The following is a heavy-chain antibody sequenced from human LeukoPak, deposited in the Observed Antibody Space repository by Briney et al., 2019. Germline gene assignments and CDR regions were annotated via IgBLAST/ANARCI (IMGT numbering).Heavy chain of an antibody. CDR2: IYRDET. V-gene: IGHV3-53*01. Sequence: PGGSLRLSCAAAGFTVSSNYVSWVRQAPGKGLECVSFIYRDETNYADSVKGRFTISRDNSKNTVYLEMTSLTADDTAVYYCAGGAYGSGGYALDYWGQGTLVTVSS. J-gene: IGHJ4*02. CDR3: AGGAYGSGGYALDY. CDR1: GFTVSSNY. D-gene: IGHD5-12*01.